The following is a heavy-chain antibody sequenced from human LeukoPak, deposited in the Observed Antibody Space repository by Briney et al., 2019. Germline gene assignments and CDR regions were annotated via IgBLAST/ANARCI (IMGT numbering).Heavy chain of an antibody. V-gene: IGHV3-23*01. D-gene: IGHD2-8*02. J-gene: IGHJ4*02. Sequence: PGGSLRLSCVASGFAFPTYAMMWVRQVPGKGLEWVSSIRVSDGARFYADSVKGRFTMSRDNPKNTLFLQMNSLRPEDTAVYYCAKVGGAWWWGQGTLVTVSS. CDR1: GFAFPTYA. CDR2: IRVSDGAR. CDR3: AKVGGAWW.